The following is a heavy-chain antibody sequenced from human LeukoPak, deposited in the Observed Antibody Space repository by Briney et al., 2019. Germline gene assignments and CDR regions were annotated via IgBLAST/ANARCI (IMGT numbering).Heavy chain of an antibody. CDR2: INDSGRT. V-gene: IGHV4-34*01. J-gene: IGHJ4*02. Sequence: PWETLSLTCAVYGGSFSGYYWSWIRQPPGKGLEWVGEINDSGRTKCNPSLKSPVTISVDPSKNQFSLKLSSETAADTAVYYCARGRGGSSGWYQERRISYFFDYGPQGPLVRVSS. D-gene: IGHD6-19*01. CDR1: GGSFSGYY. CDR3: ARGRGGSSGWYQERRISYFFDY.